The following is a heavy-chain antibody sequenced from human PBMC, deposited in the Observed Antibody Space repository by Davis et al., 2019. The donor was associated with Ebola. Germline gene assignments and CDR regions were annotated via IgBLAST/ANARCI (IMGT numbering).Heavy chain of an antibody. V-gene: IGHV2-5*02. Sequence: SGPTLVKPTETLTLTCTFSGFSLTTSGVGVGWIRQPPGKALEWLAFIYWDDDKRYSPSLKSRLSITKDTSKNQVVLRMTNMDPVDTATYYCTHLYGYSWGQGTLVTVSS. CDR3: THLYGYS. J-gene: IGHJ5*02. D-gene: IGHD6-13*01. CDR1: GFSLTTSGVG. CDR2: IYWDDDK.